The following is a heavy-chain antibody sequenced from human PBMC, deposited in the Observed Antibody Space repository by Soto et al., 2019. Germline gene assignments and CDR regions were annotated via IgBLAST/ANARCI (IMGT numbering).Heavy chain of an antibody. CDR3: ARGPRNFVVVPAAMQVRVLRIGMDV. CDR2: INHSGST. D-gene: IGHD2-2*01. V-gene: IGHV4-34*01. CDR1: GGSFSGYY. Sequence: SETLSLTCAVYGGSFSGYYWSWIRQPPGKGLEWIGEINHSGSTNYNPSLKSRVTISVDTSKNQFSLKLSSVTAADTAVYYCARGPRNFVVVPAAMQVRVLRIGMDVWGQGTTVTVSS. J-gene: IGHJ6*02.